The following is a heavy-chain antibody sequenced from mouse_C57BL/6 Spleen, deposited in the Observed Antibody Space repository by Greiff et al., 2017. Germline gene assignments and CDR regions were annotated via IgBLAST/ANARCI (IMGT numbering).Heavy chain of an antibody. Sequence: EVQRVESGGGLVKPGGSLKLSCAASGFTFSDYGMHWVRQAPEKGLEWVAYISSGSSTIYYADTVKGRFTISRDNAKNTLFLQMTSLRSEDTAMYYCARIYDGYYGAMDYWGQGTSVTVSS. CDR2: ISSGSSTI. CDR3: ARIYDGYYGAMDY. D-gene: IGHD2-3*01. J-gene: IGHJ4*01. V-gene: IGHV5-17*01. CDR1: GFTFSDYG.